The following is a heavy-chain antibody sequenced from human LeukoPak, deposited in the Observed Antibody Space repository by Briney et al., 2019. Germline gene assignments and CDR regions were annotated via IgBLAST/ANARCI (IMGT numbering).Heavy chain of an antibody. J-gene: IGHJ4*02. Sequence: GASVKVSCKASGYTFTSYYMHWVRQAPGQGLEWMGIINPSGGSTSYAQKFQGRVTMTRDTSTSTVYMELSSLRSEDTAVYYCARGEYCGGDCYSWGHDYWGQGTLVTVSS. CDR2: INPSGGST. V-gene: IGHV1-46*01. CDR3: ARGEYCGGDCYSWGHDY. D-gene: IGHD2-21*02. CDR1: GYTFTSYY.